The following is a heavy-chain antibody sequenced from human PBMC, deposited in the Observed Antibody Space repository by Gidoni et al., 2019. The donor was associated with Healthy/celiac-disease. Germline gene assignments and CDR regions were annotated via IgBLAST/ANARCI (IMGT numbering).Heavy chain of an antibody. CDR1: GFTFSRYA. CDR3: AKGDPDSSGYYYFDY. D-gene: IGHD3-22*01. Sequence: EVQLLESGGGLVQPGGSLRLSCAASGFTFSRYAMSWVLQAPGKGWEWVSAISGSGGSTYYADSVKGRFTISRDNSKNTLYLQMNSLRAEDTAVYYCAKGDPDSSGYYYFDYWGQGTLVTVSS. V-gene: IGHV3-23*01. CDR2: ISGSGGST. J-gene: IGHJ4*02.